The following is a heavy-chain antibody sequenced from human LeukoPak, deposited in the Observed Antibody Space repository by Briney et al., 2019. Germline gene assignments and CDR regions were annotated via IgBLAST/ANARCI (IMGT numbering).Heavy chain of an antibody. CDR2: INHSGST. D-gene: IGHD3-22*01. CDR3: ARGQKVTYYYDNSGYYLNWFDP. Sequence: SETLCLTCAVYGVSFRGYYWSWIRQPPGKGLECIGEINHSGSTNYNPSLKSRVTISVDTSKNQFSLKLSSVTAADTAVYYCARGQKVTYYYDNSGYYLNWFDPWGQGTLVTVSS. CDR1: GVSFRGYY. J-gene: IGHJ5*02. V-gene: IGHV4-34*01.